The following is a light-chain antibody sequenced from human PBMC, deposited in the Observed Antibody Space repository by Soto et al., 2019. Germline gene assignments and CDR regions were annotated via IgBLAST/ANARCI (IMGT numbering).Light chain of an antibody. V-gene: IGKV1-5*03. CDR1: QSISSW. Sequence: DIQMTQSPSTLSASVGDRVTITCRASQSISSWLAWYQQKPGKAPQLLIYNASSLESGVPSRFSGSGSETEFTLNISSLQPDDFATYYCQHYNSYSTFGQGTKLEIK. CDR3: QHYNSYST. J-gene: IGKJ2*01. CDR2: NAS.